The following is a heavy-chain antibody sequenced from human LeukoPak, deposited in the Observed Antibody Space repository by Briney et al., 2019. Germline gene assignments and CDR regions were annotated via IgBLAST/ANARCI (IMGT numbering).Heavy chain of an antibody. V-gene: IGHV4-59*01. CDR1: XXXXXSXX. D-gene: IGHD3-10*01. CDR3: ARGDGGNQFDY. CDR2: IYYSGST. Sequence: PSETLSLTCTVXXXXXXSXXXXXXXXXXXXXXEWIGYIYYSGSTNYNPSLKSRVTISVDTSKNQFSLKLSSVTAADTAVYYCARGDGGNQFDYWGQGTLVTVSS. J-gene: IGHJ4*02.